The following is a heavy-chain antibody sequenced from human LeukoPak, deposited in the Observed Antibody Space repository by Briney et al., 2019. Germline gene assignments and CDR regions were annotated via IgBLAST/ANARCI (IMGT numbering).Heavy chain of an antibody. CDR1: GFSFTTYW. CDR2: IHQDGVDK. D-gene: IGHD2-8*02. V-gene: IGHV3-7*01. J-gene: IGHJ3*01. CDR3: ARDSTGWQANAYDV. Sequence: GGSLRLSCAASGFSFTTYWMSWVRRAPRKGPEWVANIHQDGVDKDYVDSVAGRFTISRDNAKNSVYLEMNNLRVEDTAVYYCARDSTGWQANAYDVWGQGTMVTVSS.